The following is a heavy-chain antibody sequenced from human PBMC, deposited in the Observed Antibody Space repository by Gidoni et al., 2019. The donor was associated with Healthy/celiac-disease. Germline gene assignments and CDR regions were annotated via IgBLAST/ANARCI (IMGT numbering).Heavy chain of an antibody. Sequence: QVQLVESGGGVVQPGRSLRLPCAASGFTFSSYGMHWVRQAPGKGLEWVAVISYDGSNKYYADSVKGRFTISRDNSKNTLYLQMNSLRAEDTAVYYCAKDYGDYVDYWGQGTLVTVSS. D-gene: IGHD4-17*01. CDR2: ISYDGSNK. V-gene: IGHV3-30*18. J-gene: IGHJ4*02. CDR1: GFTFSSYG. CDR3: AKDYGDYVDY.